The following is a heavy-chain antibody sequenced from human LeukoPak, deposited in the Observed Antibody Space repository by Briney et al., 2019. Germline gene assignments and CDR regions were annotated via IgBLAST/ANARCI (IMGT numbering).Heavy chain of an antibody. V-gene: IGHV1-2*02. CDR1: GYTFTGYY. CDR3: ARAHERQLWSSGVDY. J-gene: IGHJ4*02. Sequence: ASLKVSCKASGYTFTGYYMHCVRQAPRQGLEWIGCINPNSVLTNSAQKSQSRVTMTTDTSTSTAHTEMSTLRSDKTAPYYSARAHERQLWSSGVDYWGQGTLVTVSS. CDR2: INPNSVLT. D-gene: IGHD5-18*01.